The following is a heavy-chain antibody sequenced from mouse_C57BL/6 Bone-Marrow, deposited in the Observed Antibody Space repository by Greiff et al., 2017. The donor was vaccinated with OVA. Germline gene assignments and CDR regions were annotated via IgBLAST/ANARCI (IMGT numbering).Heavy chain of an antibody. V-gene: IGHV14-3*01. Sequence: EVKLMESVAELVRPGASVKLSCTASGFNIKNTYMHWVKQRPEQGLEWIGRIVPANGNTNYAPKFQGKATITADTSSNTAYLQLSSLTSEDTAIYYCAIFITTVVAHFDYWGQGTTLTVSS. CDR2: IVPANGNT. CDR3: AIFITTVVAHFDY. CDR1: GFNIKNTY. J-gene: IGHJ2*01. D-gene: IGHD1-1*01.